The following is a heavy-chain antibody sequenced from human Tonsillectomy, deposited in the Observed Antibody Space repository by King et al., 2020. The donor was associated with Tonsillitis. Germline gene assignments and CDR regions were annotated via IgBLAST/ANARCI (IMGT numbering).Heavy chain of an antibody. Sequence: VQLVESGGGLVQPGGSLRLACAASGFTFSIYAMSWVRQAPGKGLEWASGISDSGGSTYYADSVKGRFTISRDNSKNTLYMQMNSLRAEDTAVYYCAKVLYSRSWYWFDPWGQGALVTVSS. CDR2: ISDSGGST. J-gene: IGHJ5*02. V-gene: IGHV3-23*04. CDR3: AKVLYSRSWYWFDP. CDR1: GFTFSIYA. D-gene: IGHD6-13*01.